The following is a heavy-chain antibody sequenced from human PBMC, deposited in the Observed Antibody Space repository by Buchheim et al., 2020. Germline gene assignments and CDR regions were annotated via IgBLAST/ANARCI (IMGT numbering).Heavy chain of an antibody. V-gene: IGHV3-15*02. J-gene: IGHJ4*02. Sequence: EVQLVDSGGALVKPGGSLRLSCVASGFTFTSAWMTWVRQAPGEGLEWVGRIKSKSDGGTTDYAAPVNGRFIIPRDDSTDTLYLQMNSLMTEDTGVYYCTRGSIAYGTLDNWGQGTL. CDR2: IKSKSDGGTT. D-gene: IGHD4-17*01. CDR1: GFTFTSAW. CDR3: TRGSIAYGTLDN.